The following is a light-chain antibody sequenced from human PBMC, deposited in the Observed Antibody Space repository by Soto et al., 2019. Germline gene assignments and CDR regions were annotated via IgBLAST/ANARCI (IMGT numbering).Light chain of an antibody. V-gene: IGKV4-1*01. CDR2: WAS. CDR3: QQYYTTPPT. Sequence: DIVMTQSPDSLAVSLGARATINCKTIPGVSHTANKRHSLRWYQQKPGQPPKLLIYWASTRESGFPHRVSGSGSGTAFTLTISCLQAADVAVYYGQQYYTTPPTFGQGTKVDIK. CDR1: PGVSHTANKRHS. J-gene: IGKJ1*01.